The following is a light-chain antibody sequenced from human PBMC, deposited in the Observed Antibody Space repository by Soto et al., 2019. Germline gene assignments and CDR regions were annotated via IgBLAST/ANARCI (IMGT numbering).Light chain of an antibody. CDR3: PQYYYTPLT. CDR2: AAS. V-gene: IGKV1-27*01. CDR1: RGIYNY. J-gene: IGKJ4*01. Sequence: DVQVTQSPASLSASVGDRVKISCRTSRGIYNYLACYQQKSGQIPKLLINAASSLQSGVPSRFSGSGSGTDFTLSISSLQAEAVAVYYCPQYYYTPLTLGGGTKVDIK.